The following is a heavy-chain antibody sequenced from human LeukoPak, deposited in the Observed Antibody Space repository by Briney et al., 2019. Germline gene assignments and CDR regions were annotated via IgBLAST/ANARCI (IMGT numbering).Heavy chain of an antibody. CDR3: ARHLLWFGDVDDAFDI. V-gene: IGHV4-39*01. CDR1: GGSISSSSYY. Sequence: SETLSLTCTVSGGSISSSSYYWGWIRQPPGKGLEWIGSIYYSGSTYYNPSLKSRVTISVYTSKNQFSLKLSSVTAADTAVYYCARHLLWFGDVDDAFDIWGQGTMVTVSS. J-gene: IGHJ3*02. D-gene: IGHD3-10*01. CDR2: IYYSGST.